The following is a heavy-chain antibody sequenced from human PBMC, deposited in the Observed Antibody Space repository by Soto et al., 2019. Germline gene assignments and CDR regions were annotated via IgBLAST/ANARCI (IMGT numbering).Heavy chain of an antibody. Sequence: ASVKVSCKASGYTFTTYGISWVRQAPGQGLEWMGWISPYNGTTKYAEKFQGEMTKTTDTATSTAYMDLRSLRSDDTAVYYCARDGERDTGLNFYYYLHGMDAWGQGTRVTVSS. D-gene: IGHD1-1*01. V-gene: IGHV1-18*04. CDR3: ARDGERDTGLNFYYYLHGMDA. CDR2: ISPYNGTT. J-gene: IGHJ6*02. CDR1: GYTFTTYG.